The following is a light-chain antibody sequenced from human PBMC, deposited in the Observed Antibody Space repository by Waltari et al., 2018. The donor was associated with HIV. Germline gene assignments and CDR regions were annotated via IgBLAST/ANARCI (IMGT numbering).Light chain of an antibody. V-gene: IGLV1-40*01. CDR2: DNT. CDR3: QSYDSSLSASV. Sequence: QSVLTQPPSVSAAPGQRVTISCTGSSSHIGAGYDVHWYQQFQGTAPKLCMYDNTSRPSGVPDRFSGSKSGTAASLAIAGLQTEDEADYYGQSYDSSLSASVFGGGTKLTVL. J-gene: IGLJ2*01. CDR1: SSHIGAGYD.